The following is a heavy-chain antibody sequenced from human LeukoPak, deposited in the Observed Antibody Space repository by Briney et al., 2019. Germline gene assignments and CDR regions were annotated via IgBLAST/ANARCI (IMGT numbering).Heavy chain of an antibody. CDR2: IYYSGST. V-gene: IGHV4-59*01. D-gene: IGHD1-14*01. CDR1: GGSISSYY. CDR3: ARAEGDYYGMDV. Sequence: SETLSLTCTVSGGSISSYYWSWLRQPPGKGLEWVGYIYYSGSTNYNPSLKSRVTISVDTSKNQFSLKLSSVTAADTAVYYCARAEGDYYGMDVWGQGTTVTVSS. J-gene: IGHJ6*02.